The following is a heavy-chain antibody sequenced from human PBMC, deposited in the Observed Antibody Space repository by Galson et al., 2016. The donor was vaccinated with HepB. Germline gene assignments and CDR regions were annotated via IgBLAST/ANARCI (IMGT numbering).Heavy chain of an antibody. J-gene: IGHJ4*02. V-gene: IGHV3-9*01. CDR3: TKDSLIYSSSWYSFHS. CDR2: ISWNSGSV. CDR1: GFTFDTYA. D-gene: IGHD6-13*01. Sequence: SLRLSCAASGFTFDTYAMHWVRQAPGKGLEWVSGISWNSGSVGYADSVKGRFTMSRDNAKKSLYLQMNSLRPEDTALYYCTKDSLIYSSSWYSFHSWGQGTLVTVSS.